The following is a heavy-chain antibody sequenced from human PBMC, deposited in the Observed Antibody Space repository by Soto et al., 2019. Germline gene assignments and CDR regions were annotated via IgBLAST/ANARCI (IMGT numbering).Heavy chain of an antibody. CDR2: IYWNDDK. D-gene: IGHD2-15*01. Sequence: QITLKESGPTLVKPTQTLTLTCIFSGFSLSSSGVGVGWIRQPPGQSLEWLGLIYWNDDKRYSPSVTSRLTITMDTSKSQVVLTMINMDPVDTATYLCARWTVGGSYWYFGNWGPGTLVTVSA. CDR1: GFSLSSSGVG. J-gene: IGHJ4*02. CDR3: ARWTVGGSYWYFGN. V-gene: IGHV2-5*01.